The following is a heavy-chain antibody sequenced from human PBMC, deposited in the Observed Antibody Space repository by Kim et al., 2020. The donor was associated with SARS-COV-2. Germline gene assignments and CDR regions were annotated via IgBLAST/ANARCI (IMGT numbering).Heavy chain of an antibody. D-gene: IGHD3-10*01. V-gene: IGHV3-74*01. J-gene: IGHJ4*02. Sequence: GGSLRLSCAASGFTFSAYWMHWVRQAPGKGLVWVSPINSDGSSTSYADSVRGRFTISRDNAKNTLYLQMNSLRAEDTAVYYCTGVLYFDYWGQGTQVTVSS. CDR2: INSDGSST. CDR3: TGVLYFDY. CDR1: GFTFSAYW.